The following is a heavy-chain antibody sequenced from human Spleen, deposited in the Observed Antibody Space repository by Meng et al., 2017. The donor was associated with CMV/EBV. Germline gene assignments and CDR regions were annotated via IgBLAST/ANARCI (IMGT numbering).Heavy chain of an antibody. CDR2: IRSSGTSV. V-gene: IGHV3-74*01. D-gene: IGHD3-3*01. J-gene: IGHJ5*02. CDR3: ARDYEDVRNYGVVHIYDP. CDR1: GFRISSYW. Sequence: GESLKISCVASGFRISSYWMHWVRQVPGNVLMWVSRIRSSGTSVNYADSVTGRFTIYRDNAKNTLYLQLNSLRAEDTAVYYCARDYEDVRNYGVVHIYDPWGQGSLVTVSS.